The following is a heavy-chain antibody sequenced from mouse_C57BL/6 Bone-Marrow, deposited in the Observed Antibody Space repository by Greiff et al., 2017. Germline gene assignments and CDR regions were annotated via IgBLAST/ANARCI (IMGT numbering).Heavy chain of an antibody. Sequence: EVHLVESGEGLVKPGGSLKLSCAASGFTFSSYAMSWVRQTPEKRLEWVAYISSGGDYIYYADTVKGRFTISRDNARNTLYLQMSSLKSEDTAMYYCTRATGTPFAYWGQGTLVTVSA. J-gene: IGHJ3*01. CDR3: TRATGTPFAY. CDR1: GFTFSSYA. V-gene: IGHV5-9-1*02. CDR2: ISSGGDYI. D-gene: IGHD4-1*01.